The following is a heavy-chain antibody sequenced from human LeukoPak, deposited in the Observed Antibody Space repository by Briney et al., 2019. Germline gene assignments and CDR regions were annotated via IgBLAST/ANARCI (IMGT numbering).Heavy chain of an antibody. D-gene: IGHD3-3*01. CDR1: GFTFSSHW. Sequence: GGSLRLSCAASGFTFSSHWMSWVRQAPGEGLEWVGLISYGGIDKSYADSVKGRFTISRDSSKRTLYLQMNSLRAEDTAMYYCARESWSDSVAFDIWGLGTMVIVSS. V-gene: IGHV3-30*03. CDR2: ISYGGIDK. J-gene: IGHJ3*02. CDR3: ARESWSDSVAFDI.